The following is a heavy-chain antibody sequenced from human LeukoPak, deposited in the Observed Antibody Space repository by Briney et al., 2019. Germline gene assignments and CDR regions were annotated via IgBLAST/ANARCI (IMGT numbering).Heavy chain of an antibody. Sequence: GRSLRLSCAASGFTFSSYAMHWVRQAPGKGLEWVTVISYDGSNKYYADSVKGRFTISRDNSKNTLYLQMNSLRAEDTAVYYCARGSFDYWSQGTLVTVSS. CDR1: GFTFSSYA. J-gene: IGHJ4*02. CDR3: ARGSFDY. CDR2: ISYDGSNK. V-gene: IGHV3-30*01.